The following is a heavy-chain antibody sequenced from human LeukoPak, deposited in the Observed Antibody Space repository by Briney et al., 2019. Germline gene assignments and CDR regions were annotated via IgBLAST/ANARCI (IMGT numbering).Heavy chain of an antibody. CDR3: ARRRDGYNPELDY. V-gene: IGHV3-30-3*01. CDR2: ISNDGIRK. J-gene: IGHJ4*02. CDR1: GFTFSRSA. Sequence: PGGSLRLSCAASGFTFSRSAMHWVRQPPGKGLEWMAVISNDGIRKFHADSVKGRFTIPRDNSKNTLFLQMDSLTTEDTAVYYCARRRDGYNPELDYWGQGTLVTVSS. D-gene: IGHD5-24*01.